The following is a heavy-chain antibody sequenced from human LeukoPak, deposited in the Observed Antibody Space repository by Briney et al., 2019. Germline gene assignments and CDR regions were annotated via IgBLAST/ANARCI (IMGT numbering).Heavy chain of an antibody. CDR1: GGSISSYY. J-gene: IGHJ4*02. V-gene: IGHV4-59*01. Sequence: SETLSLTCTVSGGSISSYYWSWIRQPPGPGLERVGYIYYSGSTNYNPSLKSRVTISVDTSKNQFSLKLTSVIAADTAVYYCARSKGEMASYDYWGQGTLVTVSS. D-gene: IGHD5-24*01. CDR2: IYYSGST. CDR3: ARSKGEMASYDY.